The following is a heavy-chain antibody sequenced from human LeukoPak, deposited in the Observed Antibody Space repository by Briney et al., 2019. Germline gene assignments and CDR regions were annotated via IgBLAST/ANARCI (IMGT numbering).Heavy chain of an antibody. D-gene: IGHD3-10*01. CDR2: IYYSGST. CDR3: ARTSRRGSGSYYFDY. Sequence: PSETLSLTCTVSGGSISSGSFYWGWIRQPPGRGLEWIVSIYYSGSTYYNPSLKSRVTISVDTSKNQFSLKLSSVTAADTAVYYCARTSRRGSGSYYFDYWGQGTLVTVSS. CDR1: GGSISSGSFY. J-gene: IGHJ4*02. V-gene: IGHV4-39*01.